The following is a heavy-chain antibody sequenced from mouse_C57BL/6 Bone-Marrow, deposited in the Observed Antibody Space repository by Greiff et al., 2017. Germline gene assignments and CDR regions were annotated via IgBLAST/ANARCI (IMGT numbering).Heavy chain of an antibody. CDR2: ISSGGDYI. CDR3: TSRRDSSGYYYAMDY. CDR1: GFTFSSYA. V-gene: IGHV5-9-1*02. D-gene: IGHD3-2*02. J-gene: IGHJ4*01. Sequence: DVKLVESGEGLVKPGGSLKLSCAASGFTFSSYAMSWVRQTPEKRLEWVAYISSGGDYIYYADTVKGRFTISRDNARNTLYLQMSSLKSEDTAMYYCTSRRDSSGYYYAMDYWGQGTSVTVSS.